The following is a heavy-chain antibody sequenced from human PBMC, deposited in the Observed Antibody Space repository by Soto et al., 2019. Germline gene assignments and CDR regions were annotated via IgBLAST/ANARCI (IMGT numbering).Heavy chain of an antibody. CDR3: ARALVLGVGALSQ. D-gene: IGHD1-26*01. CDR1: GFTFSAYY. V-gene: IGHV3-11*01. J-gene: IGHJ4*02. Sequence: LRLSCAASGFTFSAYYMSWIRQAPGKGLEWVSYISDSGSLTHYGDSVKGRFTISRDNAKASLYLQMDSLRAEDTAIYYCARALVLGVGALSQWGQGTLVTVSS. CDR2: ISDSGSLT.